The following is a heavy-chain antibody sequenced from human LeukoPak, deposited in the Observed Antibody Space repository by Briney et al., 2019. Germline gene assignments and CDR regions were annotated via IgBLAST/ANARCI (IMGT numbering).Heavy chain of an antibody. CDR1: GFSLSSHA. J-gene: IGHJ6*02. V-gene: IGHV3-30*18. Sequence: PGGSLRLSCAVAGFSLSSHAVHWVRQAPGKGPEWVAVMSYDGSYSYYEDSVKGRFTISRDNLENSVDLQLDSLRAEDSAIYYCAKLNTDLVDYYYYYGMDVWGRGTTVTVSS. CDR2: MSYDGSYS. D-gene: IGHD2-15*01. CDR3: AKLNTDLVDYYYYYGMDV.